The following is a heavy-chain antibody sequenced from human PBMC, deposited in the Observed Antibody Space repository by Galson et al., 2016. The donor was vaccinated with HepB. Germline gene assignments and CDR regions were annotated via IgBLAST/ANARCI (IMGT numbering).Heavy chain of an antibody. CDR1: GYSFSDYY. CDR2: INSNGGCA. V-gene: IGHV1-46*01. Sequence: SVKVSCKASGYSFSDYYMHWVRQAPGQGLEWMGIINSNGGCASYAEKFQDRVTMTRDTSTSTVYLEVRSLRSDDTATYYCGRDGILVWTLIGAVLDVWGQGTTVSVSS. J-gene: IGHJ6*02. D-gene: IGHD3-3*01. CDR3: GRDGILVWTLIGAVLDV.